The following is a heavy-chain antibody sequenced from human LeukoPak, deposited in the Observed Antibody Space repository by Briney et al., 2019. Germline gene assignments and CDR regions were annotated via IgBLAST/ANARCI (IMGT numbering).Heavy chain of an antibody. V-gene: IGHV3-74*03. J-gene: IGHJ4*02. Sequence: GGSLRLSCAASGFTFSSYWMHWVRQAPGKGLVWVSRINSFGSSTTYADSVKGRFTISRDNATNTLYLQMNSLRAEDTAVYYCARALPALITSTEIDYWGQGTLVTVSS. CDR2: INSFGSST. CDR3: ARALPALITSTEIDY. CDR1: GFTFSSYW. D-gene: IGHD2-2*01.